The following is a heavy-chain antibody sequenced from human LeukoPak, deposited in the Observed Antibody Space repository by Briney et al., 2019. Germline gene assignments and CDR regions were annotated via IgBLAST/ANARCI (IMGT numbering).Heavy chain of an antibody. CDR3: AKSRGKTMILLGY. CDR2: ISYDGSNK. Sequence: PGGSLRLSCAASGFTFSSYGMHWVRQAPGKGLEWVVVISYDGSNKYYADSVRGRFTISRDNSKNTLYLQMNSLRAEDTAVYYCAKSRGKTMILLGYWGQGTLVTVSS. J-gene: IGHJ4*02. V-gene: IGHV3-30*18. CDR1: GFTFSSYG. D-gene: IGHD3-22*01.